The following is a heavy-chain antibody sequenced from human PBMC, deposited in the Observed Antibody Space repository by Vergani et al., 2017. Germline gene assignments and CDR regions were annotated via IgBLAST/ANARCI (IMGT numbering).Heavy chain of an antibody. CDR3: AXQGIGLGYCSSTSCYGGYNWFDP. V-gene: IGHV1-69*01. D-gene: IGHD2-2*01. CDR1: GGTFSSYA. J-gene: IGHJ5*02. CDR2: IIPIFGTA. Sequence: QVQLVQSGAEVKKPGSSVKVSCKASGGTFSSYAISWVRQAPGQGLEWMGGIIPIFGTANYAQKFQGRVTITADESTSTAYMELSSLRSEDTAVYYCAXQGIGLGYCSSTSCYGGYNWFDPWGQGTLVTVSS.